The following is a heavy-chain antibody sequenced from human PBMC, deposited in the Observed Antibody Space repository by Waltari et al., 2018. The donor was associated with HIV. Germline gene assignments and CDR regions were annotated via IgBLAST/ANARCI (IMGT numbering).Heavy chain of an antibody. Sequence: QVQLVQSGAEVRQPGASVRVSCKASGHTFTYNYIHWVRQAPGQGIEWMGSINPSSGGTKYAQRVQGRVTRTRDTSINTAYMDLSGLTSDDTAVYFCARDRSIVSRHYDNAVSPYFDSWGQGTLVTVAS. J-gene: IGHJ4*02. V-gene: IGHV1-2*02. CDR1: GHTFTYNY. CDR2: INPSSGGT. D-gene: IGHD3-22*01. CDR3: ARDRSIVSRHYDNAVSPYFDS.